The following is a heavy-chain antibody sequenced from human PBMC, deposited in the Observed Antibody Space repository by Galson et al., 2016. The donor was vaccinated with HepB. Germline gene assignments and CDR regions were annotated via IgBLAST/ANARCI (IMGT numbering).Heavy chain of an antibody. J-gene: IGHJ5*01. CDR2: VSGTGGTT. Sequence: SLRLSCAASGFTFNNYAMTWVRQAPGKGLEWVSVVSGTGGTTYYADSVKGRFTISRDNAKNTLYLQMNSLRAEDTAVYYCARGLSMNWFDSWGQGTLVTVSS. CDR3: ARGLSMNWFDS. CDR1: GFTFNNYA. V-gene: IGHV3-23*01.